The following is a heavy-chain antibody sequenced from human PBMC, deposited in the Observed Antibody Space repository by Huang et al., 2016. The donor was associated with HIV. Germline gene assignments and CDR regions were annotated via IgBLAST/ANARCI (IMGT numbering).Heavy chain of an antibody. CDR3: AREKAADSAWYGVYYFDY. V-gene: IGHV4-34*01. D-gene: IGHD6-19*01. Sequence: QVQLRQWGAGLVKPSETLSLTCAVYGGSFSGYYWTWIRQSPGKGLEWIGEINHIGKTNYQPSLKSRVTSSKDTTKNQCSLQLASVSAADTGVYFCAREKAADSAWYGVYYFDYWGEGALVTVTS. CDR2: INHIGKT. CDR1: GGSFSGYY. J-gene: IGHJ4*02.